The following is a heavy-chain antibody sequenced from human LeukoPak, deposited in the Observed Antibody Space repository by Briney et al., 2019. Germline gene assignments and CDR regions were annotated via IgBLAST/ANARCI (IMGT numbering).Heavy chain of an antibody. D-gene: IGHD3-10*01. J-gene: IGHJ4*02. Sequence: ASVKVSCKASGYTFTSYDIIWVRQATGQGLEWMGWMNPNSGNTGYAQKFQGRVTITRNTCISTAYMELSSLRSEDTAVYYCARSKLLWFGDKVFYYFDYWGQGTLVAVSS. CDR2: MNPNSGNT. CDR1: GYTFTSYD. V-gene: IGHV1-8*03. CDR3: ARSKLLWFGDKVFYYFDY.